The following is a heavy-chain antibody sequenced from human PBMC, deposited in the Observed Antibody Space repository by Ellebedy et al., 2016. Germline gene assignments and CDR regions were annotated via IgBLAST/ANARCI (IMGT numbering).Heavy chain of an antibody. CDR3: ARSGLAARPSLYYYVMDV. V-gene: IGHV1-8*01. CDR1: GYNFTSYD. D-gene: IGHD6-6*01. Sequence: ASVKVSCKASGYNFTSYDINWVRQATGQGLEWMGWMNPNSGNTGYAQKFQGRVTMTRNTSISTAYMELRSLRSEDTAVYYCARSGLAARPSLYYYVMDVWGQGTTVTVSS. CDR2: MNPNSGNT. J-gene: IGHJ6*02.